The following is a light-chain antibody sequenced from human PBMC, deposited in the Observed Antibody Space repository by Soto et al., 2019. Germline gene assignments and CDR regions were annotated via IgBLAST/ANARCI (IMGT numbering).Light chain of an antibody. CDR2: TTS. Sequence: DIQMTQSPSSLSASVGDRVSITCRASQGISNYLAWYQQKPGKVPKLLIYTTSTLRSGVPSRFSGSGSGTDFTLTISSLQPEDVATYYCQKYNSAPPTFGPRTRVDI. CDR3: QKYNSAPPT. V-gene: IGKV1-27*01. CDR1: QGISNY. J-gene: IGKJ3*01.